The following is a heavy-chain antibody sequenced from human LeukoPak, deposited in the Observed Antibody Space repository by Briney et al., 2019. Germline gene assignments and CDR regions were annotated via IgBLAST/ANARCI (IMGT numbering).Heavy chain of an antibody. Sequence: ASVKVSCKASGYTFTGYYMHWLRQAPGQGLEWMGRIDPNSGGTNYAQKFQGRVTMTRDTSISTAYMELSRLRSDDTAVYYCARVGSSSWYSFDYWGQGNLDTVSS. D-gene: IGHD6-13*01. CDR1: GYTFTGYY. V-gene: IGHV1-2*06. CDR3: ARVGSSSWYSFDY. J-gene: IGHJ4*02. CDR2: IDPNSGGT.